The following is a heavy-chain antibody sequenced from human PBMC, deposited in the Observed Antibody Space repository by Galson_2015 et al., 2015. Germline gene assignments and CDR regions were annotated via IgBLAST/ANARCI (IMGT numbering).Heavy chain of an antibody. Sequence: SVKVSCKASGYTFTSYAMHWVRQAPGQRLEWMGWINAGNGNTKYSQKFQGRVTITRDTSASTAYMELSSLRSEDTAVYYCATHSDRRDSNYEDAASLDYWGQGSLVTVSS. V-gene: IGHV1-3*01. J-gene: IGHJ4*02. CDR3: ATHSDRRDSNYEDAASLDY. CDR2: INAGNGNT. D-gene: IGHD4-11*01. CDR1: GYTFTSYA.